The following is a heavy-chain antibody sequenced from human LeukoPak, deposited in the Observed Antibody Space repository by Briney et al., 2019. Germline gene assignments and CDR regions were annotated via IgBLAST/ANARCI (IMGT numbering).Heavy chain of an antibody. CDR1: GYTFTSYG. CDR3: ARDQVYYDFWSGSPHYYYYGMDV. V-gene: IGHV1-18*01. J-gene: IGHJ6*02. D-gene: IGHD3-3*01. Sequence: PEASVKVSCKASGYTFTSYGISWVRQAPGQGLEWMGWISAYNGNTNYAQKLQGRVTMTTDTSTSTAYMELRSLRSDDTAVYYCARDQVYYDFWSGSPHYYYYGMDVWGQGTTVTVSS. CDR2: ISAYNGNT.